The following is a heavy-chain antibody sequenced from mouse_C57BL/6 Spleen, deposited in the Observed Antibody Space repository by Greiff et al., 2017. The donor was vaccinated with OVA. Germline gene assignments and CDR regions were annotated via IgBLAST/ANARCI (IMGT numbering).Heavy chain of an antibody. Sequence: VQLQQPGAELVKPGASVKMSCKASGYTFTSYWITWVKQRPGQGLAWIGDIYPGSGSTNYNEKFKSKATLTVDTSSSTAYMQLSSLTSEDSAVYYCARGALAYYSNYDFAYWGQGTLVTVSA. D-gene: IGHD2-5*01. J-gene: IGHJ3*01. V-gene: IGHV1-55*01. CDR2: IYPGSGST. CDR1: GYTFTSYW. CDR3: ARGALAYYSNYDFAY.